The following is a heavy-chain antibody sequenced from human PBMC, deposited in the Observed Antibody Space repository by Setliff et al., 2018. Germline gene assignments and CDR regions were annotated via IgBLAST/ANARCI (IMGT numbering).Heavy chain of an antibody. V-gene: IGHV4-38-2*02. D-gene: IGHD3-3*01. CDR1: GYSISSGYY. Sequence: PSESLSLTCTVSGYSISSGYYWGWIRQPPGKGLEWIGNIYHSGSTSYKPSLKSRVTISVDTSKNQFSLKLSSVTAADTAVYYCAREERYYNFGSGYFDYWGQGTLVTVSS. CDR3: AREERYYNFGSGYFDY. J-gene: IGHJ4*02. CDR2: IYHSGST.